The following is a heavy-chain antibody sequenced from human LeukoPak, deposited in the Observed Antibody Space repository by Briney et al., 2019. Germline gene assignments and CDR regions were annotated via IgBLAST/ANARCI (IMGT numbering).Heavy chain of an antibody. CDR1: GGSISSHRHF. CDR3: ARGTYYYDSSGYLIDY. CDR2: IYYSGST. D-gene: IGHD3-22*01. V-gene: IGHV4-39*07. J-gene: IGHJ4*02. Sequence: SETLSLTCTVSGGSISSHRHFWGWIRQPPGRGLEWIANIYYSGSTYSNPSLRSRVTISVDTSKNQFSLKLSSVTAADTAVYYCARGTYYYDSSGYLIDYWGQGTLVTVSS.